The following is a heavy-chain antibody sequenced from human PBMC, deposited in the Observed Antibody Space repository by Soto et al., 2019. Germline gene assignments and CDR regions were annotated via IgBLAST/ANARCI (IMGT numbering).Heavy chain of an antibody. D-gene: IGHD3-10*01. CDR3: ARDIGSYAYGEGY. Sequence: SETLSLTCSVSGGSINSYWWSWIRQPAGKGLEWIGHVYSSGTTDYNPSLNSRATLSVETSKNQFSLKLSSVTAADTAVYYCARDIGSYAYGEGYWGQGIQVT. CDR2: VYSSGTT. J-gene: IGHJ4*02. CDR1: GGSINSYW. V-gene: IGHV4-4*07.